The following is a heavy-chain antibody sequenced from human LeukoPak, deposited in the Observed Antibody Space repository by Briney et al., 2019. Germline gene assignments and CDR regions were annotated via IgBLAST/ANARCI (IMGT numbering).Heavy chain of an antibody. CDR3: TRNEVRGVPIVDY. CDR2: MNPSSGNT. D-gene: IGHD3-10*01. Sequence: ASVKVSCKASGYTFTSYDINWVRQATGQGLEWMGWMNPSSGNTGYAQKFQGRVTMTRDTSIDTAYMELSSLRSEDTAVYFCTRNEVRGVPIVDYWGQGTLVTVSS. V-gene: IGHV1-8*01. J-gene: IGHJ4*02. CDR1: GYTFTSYD.